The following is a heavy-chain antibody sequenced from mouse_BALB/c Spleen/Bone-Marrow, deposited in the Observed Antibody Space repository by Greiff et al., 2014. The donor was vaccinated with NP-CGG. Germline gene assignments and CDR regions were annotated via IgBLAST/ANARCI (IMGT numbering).Heavy chain of an antibody. V-gene: IGHV1-69*02. CDR3: TRYGNSHYYAMDY. CDR2: IYPSDSYT. CDR1: GYTFTSYW. D-gene: IGHD1-1*01. Sequence: QVQLQQSGAELVRPGASVKLSCRASGYTFTSYWINWVKQRPGQGLEWIGNIYPSDSYTNYNQRFKDKATLTVDKSSSTAYMQLSSPTSEDSAVYYCTRYGNSHYYAMDYWDQGTSVTVSS. J-gene: IGHJ4*01.